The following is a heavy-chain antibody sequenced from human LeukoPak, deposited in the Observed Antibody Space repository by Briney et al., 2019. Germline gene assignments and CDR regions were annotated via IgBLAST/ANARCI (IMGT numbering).Heavy chain of an antibody. CDR1: GFTFSSYA. CDR2: ISSNRGST. CDR3: VSLDGVYYYHMDV. V-gene: IGHV3-64D*06. J-gene: IGHJ6*02. D-gene: IGHD3/OR15-3a*01. Sequence: PGGSLRLSCSASGFTFSSYAMHWVRQAPGKGLEYVSAISSNRGSTYYADSVKGRITISRDNAKNTLYLQMNSLRAEDSAVYYCVSLDGVYYYHMDVWGQGTTVIVSS.